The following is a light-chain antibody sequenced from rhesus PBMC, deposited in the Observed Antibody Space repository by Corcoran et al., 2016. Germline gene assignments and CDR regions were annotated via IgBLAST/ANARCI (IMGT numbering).Light chain of an antibody. CDR1: ENVNNY. V-gene: IGKV1-74*01. CDR3: QHGYGTPLT. Sequence: DIQMTQSPSSLSASVGDRVTITCRASENVNNYLNWYQKKQGKAPKLLIYKASTLQSGVPSRFSGRGSGTDYTFTISSLQPEDVATYYWQHGYGTPLTFGGGTKVEIK. J-gene: IGKJ4*01. CDR2: KAS.